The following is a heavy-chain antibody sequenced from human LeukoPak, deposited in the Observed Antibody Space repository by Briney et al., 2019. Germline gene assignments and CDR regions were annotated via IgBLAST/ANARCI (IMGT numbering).Heavy chain of an antibody. D-gene: IGHD4-17*01. CDR3: ARGSKSYGDYIRSRIHYFDY. J-gene: IGHJ4*02. V-gene: IGHV3-30*03. CDR2: ISYDGSNK. Sequence: PGRSLRLSCAASGFTFSSYGMHWVRQAPGKGLEWVAVISYDGSNKYYADSVEGRFTISRDNSKNTLYLQMNSLRAEDTAVYYCARGSKSYGDYIRSRIHYFDYWGQGTLVTVSS. CDR1: GFTFSSYG.